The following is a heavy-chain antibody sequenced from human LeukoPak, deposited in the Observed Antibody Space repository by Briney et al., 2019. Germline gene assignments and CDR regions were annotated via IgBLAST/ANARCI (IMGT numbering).Heavy chain of an antibody. CDR3: ARTAARRFDS. D-gene: IGHD6-6*01. CDR2: INPTGGST. Sequence: GASVKVSCKASGYTFTSYAMNWVRQAPGQGLEWMGIINPTGGSTTYAQKFQGRVTMTRDTSTSTVYMELSSLRSDDTAVYYCARTAARRFDSWGQGTLVTVSS. J-gene: IGHJ4*02. CDR1: GYTFTSYA. V-gene: IGHV1-46*01.